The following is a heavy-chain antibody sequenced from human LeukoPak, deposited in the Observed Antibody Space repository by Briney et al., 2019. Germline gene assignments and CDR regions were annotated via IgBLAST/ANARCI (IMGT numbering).Heavy chain of an antibody. CDR1: GFTFSSYI. Sequence: GGSLRLSCAASGFTFSSYIMNWVRQAPGKGLEWVSSISSSSSYIYYADSVKGRFTISRDNAKNSLYLQMNSLRAEDTAVYYCARDLGSYQDYWGQGTLVTVSS. CDR3: ARDLGSYQDY. CDR2: ISSSSSYI. V-gene: IGHV3-21*01. J-gene: IGHJ4*02. D-gene: IGHD5-18*01.